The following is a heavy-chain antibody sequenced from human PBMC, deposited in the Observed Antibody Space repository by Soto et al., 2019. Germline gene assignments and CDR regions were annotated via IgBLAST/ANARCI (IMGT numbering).Heavy chain of an antibody. CDR1: GGTFSSYA. J-gene: IGHJ6*02. D-gene: IGHD6-6*01. Sequence: GASVKVSCKASGGTFSSYAISWVRQAPGQGLEWMGGIIPIFGTANYAQKFQGRVTITADESTSTAYMELSSLRSEDTAVYYCARDRILVAARPGYYGMDVWGQGTTVTVSS. V-gene: IGHV1-69*13. CDR2: IIPIFGTA. CDR3: ARDRILVAARPGYYGMDV.